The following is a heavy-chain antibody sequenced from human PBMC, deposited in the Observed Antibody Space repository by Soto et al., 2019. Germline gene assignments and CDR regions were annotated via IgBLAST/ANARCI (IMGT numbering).Heavy chain of an antibody. Sequence: QVHLVQSGAEVKKPGASVKVSCKGSGYIFTTYGITWVRQAPGQGLEWMGWISAHNGNTNYAQKLQGRVTATRDTSTSTAYMELRTLRSDDTAVYYCARGRYGDYWGQGALVTVSS. CDR2: ISAHNGNT. CDR1: GYIFTTYG. D-gene: IGHD1-1*01. CDR3: ARGRYGDY. V-gene: IGHV1-18*01. J-gene: IGHJ4*02.